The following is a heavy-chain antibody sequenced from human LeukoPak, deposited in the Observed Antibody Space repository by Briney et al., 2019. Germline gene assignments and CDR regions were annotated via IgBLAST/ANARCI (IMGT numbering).Heavy chain of an antibody. Sequence: GGSLRLSCAASGFTFSSYGMRWVRQAPGKGLEWVAFIRYDGSNKYYADSVKGRFTISRANSKNTLYLQMNSLIAEDTAVYYRAKSRSQSRRGSAAEFDYWGQGTLVTVSS. CDR3: AKSRSQSRRGSAAEFDY. CDR2: IRYDGSNK. CDR1: GFTFSSYG. J-gene: IGHJ4*02. D-gene: IGHD2-2*01. V-gene: IGHV3-30*02.